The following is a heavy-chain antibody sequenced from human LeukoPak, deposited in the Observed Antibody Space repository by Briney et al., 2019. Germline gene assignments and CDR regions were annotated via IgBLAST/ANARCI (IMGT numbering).Heavy chain of an antibody. V-gene: IGHV1-8*03. CDR1: GYTFTSYD. CDR2: MNPNSGNT. J-gene: IGHJ5*02. D-gene: IGHD6-19*01. CDR3: ARAGLRIAVAGTLRYNWFDR. Sequence: ASVKVSCKASGYTFTSYDINWVRQATGQGLEWMGWMNPNSGNTGYAQKFQGRVTITRNTSISTAYMELSSLRSEDTAVYYCARAGLRIAVAGTLRYNWFDRWGQGTLVTVSS.